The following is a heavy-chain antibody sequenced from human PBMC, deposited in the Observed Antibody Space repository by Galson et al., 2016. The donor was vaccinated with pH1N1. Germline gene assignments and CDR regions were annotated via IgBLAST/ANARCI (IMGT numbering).Heavy chain of an antibody. CDR1: GLSISDYG. CDR3: EKDIDWGAFQS. J-gene: IGHJ1*01. D-gene: IGHD3-9*01. Sequence: SLRLSCAASGLSISDYGMYWVRQAPGKGLEWVSGVSPRGDITYYADSVKGRFTIFRDNSRNTVSLQMGSLRAEDTALYYCEKDIDWGAFQSWGQGTRVTVSS. CDR2: VSPRGDIT. V-gene: IGHV3-23*01.